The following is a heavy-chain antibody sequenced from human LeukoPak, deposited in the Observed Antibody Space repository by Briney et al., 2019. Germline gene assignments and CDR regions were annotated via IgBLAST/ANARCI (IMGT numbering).Heavy chain of an antibody. Sequence: SETLSLTCTVSGYSISSGYYWGWIRQPPGKGLEWIGSIYHSGSTYYNPSLKSRVTISVDTSKNQFSLKLSSVTAADTAVYYCARGGLVAGTWAPYYFDYWGQGTLVTVSS. CDR1: GYSISSGYY. D-gene: IGHD6-19*01. CDR2: IYHSGST. J-gene: IGHJ4*02. V-gene: IGHV4-38-2*02. CDR3: ARGGLVAGTWAPYYFDY.